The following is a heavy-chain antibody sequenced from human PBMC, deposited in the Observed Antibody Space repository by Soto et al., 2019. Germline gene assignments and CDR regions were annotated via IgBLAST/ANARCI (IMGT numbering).Heavy chain of an antibody. CDR1: GGSISSYY. J-gene: IGHJ6*03. CDR2: IYYSGST. V-gene: IGHV4-59*01. CDR3: ARSPTFYNWNFDYYYYYYMDV. D-gene: IGHD1-1*01. Sequence: SETLSLTCTVSGGSISSYYWSWIRQPPGKGLEWIGYIYYSGSTNYNPSLKSRVTISVDTSKNQFSLKLSSVTAADTAVYYCARSPTFYNWNFDYYYYYYMDVWGKGTTVTVSS.